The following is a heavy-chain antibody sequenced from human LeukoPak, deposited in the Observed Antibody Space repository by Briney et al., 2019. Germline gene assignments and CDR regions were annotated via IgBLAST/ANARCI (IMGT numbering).Heavy chain of an antibody. CDR1: GFTFSTYW. Sequence: PGGSLRLSCAASGFTFSTYWMTWVRQAPGKGLEWVANIKEDGSKKNYVDSVKGRFTISRDNAKNSLYLQMNSLRAEDTAVYYCARVHYDSSGYYFDYWGQGTLVTVSS. CDR2: IKEDGSKK. V-gene: IGHV3-7*01. J-gene: IGHJ4*02. D-gene: IGHD3-22*01. CDR3: ARVHYDSSGYYFDY.